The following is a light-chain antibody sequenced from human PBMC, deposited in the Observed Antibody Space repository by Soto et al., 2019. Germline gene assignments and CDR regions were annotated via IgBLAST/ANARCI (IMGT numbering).Light chain of an antibody. Sequence: DSVMTQFPLSLSVTPGEPASISCRSSQSLLHSDGYNYLDWYVQKPGQSPQLLIYLGSNRASGVPDRFSGSGSGTDFTLKISRVEAEDVGVYYCMQALQIRVEFGQGTKVEIK. CDR3: MQALQIRVE. CDR1: QSLLHSDGYNY. J-gene: IGKJ1*01. V-gene: IGKV2-28*01. CDR2: LGS.